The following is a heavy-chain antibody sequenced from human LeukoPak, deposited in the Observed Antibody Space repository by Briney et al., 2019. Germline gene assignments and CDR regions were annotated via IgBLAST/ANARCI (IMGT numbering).Heavy chain of an antibody. J-gene: IGHJ4*02. CDR1: GFTFSSHW. V-gene: IGHV3-7*01. CDR3: ARGVYGSGSSHDY. CDR2: IKLDGSEK. Sequence: GGSPRLSCAASGFTFSSHWMSWARQAPGKGLEWVANIKLDGSEKYYVDSVKGRFTISRDNAKNSLYLQMNSLRVEDTAVYYCARGVYGSGSSHDYWGQGTLVTGSS. D-gene: IGHD3-10*01.